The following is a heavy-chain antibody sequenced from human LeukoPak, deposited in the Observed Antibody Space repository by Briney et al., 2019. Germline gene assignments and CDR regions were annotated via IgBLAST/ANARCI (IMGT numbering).Heavy chain of an antibody. V-gene: IGHV1-69*05. J-gene: IGHJ5*02. CDR2: IIPIFGTA. CDR1: GGTFSSYA. D-gene: IGHD2-2*03. CDR3: ASGYCSSTSCYWNREKNWFDP. Sequence: SVKVSCKASGGTFSSYAISWVRQAPGQGLEWMGGIIPIFGTANYAQKFQGRVTITTDESTSTAYMELSSLRSEDTAVYYCASGYCSSTSCYWNREKNWFDPWGQGTLVTVSS.